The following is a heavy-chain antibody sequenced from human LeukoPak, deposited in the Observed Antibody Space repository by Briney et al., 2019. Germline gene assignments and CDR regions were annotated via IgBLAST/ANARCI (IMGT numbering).Heavy chain of an antibody. J-gene: IGHJ4*02. CDR3: ARGDYGDLDY. CDR1: GFTFSNYD. D-gene: IGHD4-17*01. V-gene: IGHV4-59*01. CDR2: IYYSGST. Sequence: GSLRLSCAASGFTFSNYDMSWIRQPPGKGLEWIGYIYYSGSTNYNPSLKSRVTISVDTSKNQFSLKLSSVTAADTAVYYCARGDYGDLDYWGQGTLVTVSS.